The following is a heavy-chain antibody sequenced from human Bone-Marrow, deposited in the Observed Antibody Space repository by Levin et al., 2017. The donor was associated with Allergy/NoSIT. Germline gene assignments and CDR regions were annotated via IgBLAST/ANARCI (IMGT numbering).Heavy chain of an antibody. CDR2: IKQDGSVK. D-gene: IGHD2-8*02. CDR1: GFIFSNYW. J-gene: IGHJ3*02. V-gene: IGHV3-7*01. Sequence: GESLKISCAASGFIFSNYWMNWVRQAPGKGLEWVGNIKQDGSVKHYVDSVKGRFTISRDNAKNSQYLQMDSLRVEDTAVYYCARDASATGGLDIWGQGTVVTVSS. CDR3: ARDASATGGLDI.